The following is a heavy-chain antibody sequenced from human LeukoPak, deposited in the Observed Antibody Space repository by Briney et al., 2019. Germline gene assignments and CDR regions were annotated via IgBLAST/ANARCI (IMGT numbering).Heavy chain of an antibody. V-gene: IGHV3-30*18. D-gene: IGHD3-10*01. J-gene: IGHJ4*02. CDR3: AKEYDSGGYGANFDY. Sequence: GGSLRLSCGTSGFTLSNYWMTWVRQAPGKGLEWVAVVSSDGGTKYYADSVKGRFTISRDNSRNAMYLQMDSLRAEDTAVYYCAKEYDSGGYGANFDYWGQGTLVTVSS. CDR1: GFTLSNYW. CDR2: VSSDGGTK.